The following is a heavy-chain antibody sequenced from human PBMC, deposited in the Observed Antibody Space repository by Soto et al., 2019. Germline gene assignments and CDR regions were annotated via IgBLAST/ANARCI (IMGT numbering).Heavy chain of an antibody. J-gene: IGHJ1*01. Sequence: PSETLSLTCAVYGGSFSGYYWSWIRQPPGKGLEWIGEINHSGSTNYNPSLKSRVTLSVDTSKNQFSLKLSSVTAADTAVYYRAVSWPAALFQHWGRGTLVT. D-gene: IGHD2-2*01. V-gene: IGHV4-34*01. CDR3: AVSWPAALFQH. CDR2: INHSGST. CDR1: GGSFSGYY.